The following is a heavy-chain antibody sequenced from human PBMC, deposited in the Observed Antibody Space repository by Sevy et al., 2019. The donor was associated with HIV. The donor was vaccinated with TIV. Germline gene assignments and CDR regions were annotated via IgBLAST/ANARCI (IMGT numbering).Heavy chain of an antibody. D-gene: IGHD2-8*01. CDR1: GFTFSKYS. CDR2: FSFGCGKI. Sequence: GGSLRLSCAASGFTFSKYSMSWIRQTPGKGLEWVSTFSFGCGKINYAYSVKGRLTISRNDSGNTFYLQMNSLRAEDTAIYYCAREGCTKPHDYWGQGTVVTVSS. J-gene: IGHJ4*02. CDR3: AREGCTKPHDY. V-gene: IGHV3-23*01.